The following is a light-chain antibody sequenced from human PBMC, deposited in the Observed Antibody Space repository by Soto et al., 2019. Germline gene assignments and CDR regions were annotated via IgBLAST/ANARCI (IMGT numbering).Light chain of an antibody. CDR3: QQSYNGPFT. CDR2: SAS. CDR1: QSISRY. V-gene: IGKV1-39*01. J-gene: IGKJ3*01. Sequence: DIQMTQSPSSLSSSVGDRVTVTCRAGQSISRYLNWYQLRPGKAPNLLIYSASSLQTGVPSRFSGSGSGTDFTLTITNLQPEDFATYYCQQSYNGPFTFGPGTKVDL.